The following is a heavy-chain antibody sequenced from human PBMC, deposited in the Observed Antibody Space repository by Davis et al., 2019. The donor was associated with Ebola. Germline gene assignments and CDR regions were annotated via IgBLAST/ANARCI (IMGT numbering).Heavy chain of an antibody. CDR3: ARLYAYYYDSSGYYRPYYFDY. J-gene: IGHJ4*02. V-gene: IGHV4-39*01. CDR1: GGSISSSYYY. D-gene: IGHD3-22*01. Sequence: SETLSLTCTVSGGSISSSYYYWGWIRQPPGKGLEWIGSIYYSGSTYYNPSLKIRVTISVDTSKNQFSLKLSSVTAADTAVYYCARLYAYYYDSSGYYRPYYFDYWGQGTLVTVSS. CDR2: IYYSGST.